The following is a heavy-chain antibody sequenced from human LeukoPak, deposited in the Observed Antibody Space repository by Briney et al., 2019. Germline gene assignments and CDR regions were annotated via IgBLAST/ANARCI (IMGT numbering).Heavy chain of an antibody. D-gene: IGHD6-13*01. CDR1: GYTLTELS. J-gene: IGHJ4*02. V-gene: IGHV1-24*01. CDR3: ATDSRSSSWSIAALNFDY. Sequence: ASVKVSCKVSGYTLTELSMHWVRQAPGKGLEWMGGFDPEDGETIYAQKFQGRVTMTEDTSTDTAYMELSSLRSEDTAVYYCATDSRSSSWSIAALNFDYWGQGTLVTVSS. CDR2: FDPEDGET.